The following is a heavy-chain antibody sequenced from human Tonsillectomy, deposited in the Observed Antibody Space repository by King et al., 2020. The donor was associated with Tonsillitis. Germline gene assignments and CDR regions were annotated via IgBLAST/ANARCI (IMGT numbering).Heavy chain of an antibody. J-gene: IGHJ4*02. D-gene: IGHD6-13*01. Sequence: LQLVQSGAEVKKPGSSVKVSCKASGGTFSSYSISWVRQAPGQGLEWMGRIFPILGIADYAQQFQGRVTITADKSTSTAYMELSSLRSEDTAVYYCARSHSTSWQQFYFDYWGPGTLVTVSS. V-gene: IGHV1-69*09. CDR2: IFPILGIA. CDR3: ARSHSTSWQQFYFDY. CDR1: GGTFSSYS.